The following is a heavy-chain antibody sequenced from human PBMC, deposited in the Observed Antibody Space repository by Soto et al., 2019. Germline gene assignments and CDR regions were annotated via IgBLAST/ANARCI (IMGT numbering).Heavy chain of an antibody. V-gene: IGHV3-33*01. CDR1: GFTFSSYG. CDR3: AREEGTAPHNWFDP. D-gene: IGHD5-18*01. CDR2: IWYDGSNK. Sequence: GGSLRLSCAASGFTFSSYGMHWVRQAPGKGLEWVAVIWYDGSNKYYADSVKGRFTISRDNSKNTLYLQMNSLRAEDTAVYYCAREEGTAPHNWFDPWGQGTLVTVSS. J-gene: IGHJ5*02.